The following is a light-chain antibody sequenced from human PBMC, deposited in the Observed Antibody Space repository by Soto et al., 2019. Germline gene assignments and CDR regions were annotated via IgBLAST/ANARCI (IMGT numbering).Light chain of an antibody. CDR1: SSDVGSYNR. CDR3: SSYTSSGTWV. V-gene: IGLV2-18*02. J-gene: IGLJ3*02. Sequence: QSALTQPHSVSGSPGQSGTISCTGTSSDVGSYNRVSWYQQPPGTAPKLMICQVSNRPSGVPDRFSGSKSGNTASLTISGLQAEDEADYYCSSYTSSGTWVFGGGTKLTVL. CDR2: QVS.